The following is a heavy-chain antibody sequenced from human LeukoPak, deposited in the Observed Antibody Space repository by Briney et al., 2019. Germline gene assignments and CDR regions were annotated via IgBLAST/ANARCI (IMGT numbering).Heavy chain of an antibody. CDR2: IYYSGST. V-gene: IGHV4-39*07. D-gene: IGHD6-19*01. CDR3: ARVDEREYSSGWSDFDY. CDR1: GGSISSSSYY. Sequence: ASETLSLTRTVSGGSISSSSYYWGWIRQPPGKGLEWIGSIYYSGSTYYNPSLKSRVTITVDTSKNQFSLKLCSVTAADTAVYYCARVDEREYSSGWSDFDYWGQGTLVTVSS. J-gene: IGHJ4*02.